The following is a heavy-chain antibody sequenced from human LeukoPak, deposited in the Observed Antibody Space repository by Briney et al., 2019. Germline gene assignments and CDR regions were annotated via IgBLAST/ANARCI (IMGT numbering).Heavy chain of an antibody. CDR1: GGSISIYY. V-gene: IGHV4-4*07. D-gene: IGHD2-8*01. CDR2: IYTSGST. CDR3: GGNGEYSMGAFVI. Sequence: SETLSLTCTVSGGSISIYYWSWIRQPAGKGLEWIGRIYTSGSTNYNPSLKSRVTMSVDTSKNQFSLKLSSVTAADTAVYYCGGNGEYSMGAFVIWGKGTMSPSLQ. J-gene: IGHJ3*02.